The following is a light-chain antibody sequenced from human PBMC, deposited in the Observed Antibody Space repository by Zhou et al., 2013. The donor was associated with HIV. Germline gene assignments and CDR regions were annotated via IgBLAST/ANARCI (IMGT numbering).Light chain of an antibody. V-gene: IGKV1-NL1*01. Sequence: DIQMTQSPSSLSSSIGDRVTMTCRASQGIYNSLAWYRQKPGTVPKLLVYGASRLESGVPSRFSGSGSGTEYTLTISSLQPEDFATYYCQQYYTTPRTFG. CDR2: GAS. CDR3: QQYYTTPRT. J-gene: IGKJ1*01. CDR1: QGIYNS.